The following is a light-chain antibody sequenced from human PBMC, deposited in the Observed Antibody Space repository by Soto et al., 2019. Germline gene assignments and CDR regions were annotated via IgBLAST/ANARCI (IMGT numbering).Light chain of an antibody. CDR3: SSYSSSSTFYG. CDR2: QVS. Sequence: QSVLTQPASVSGSPGQSITISCTGTSSDIGGFYYVSWYQHHPGKDPKLMIYQVSNRPSGVSNRFSGSKSGNTASLTISGLQAEDEADYFCSSYSSSSTFYGFGAGTKGTVL. CDR1: SSDIGGFYY. J-gene: IGLJ1*01. V-gene: IGLV2-14*01.